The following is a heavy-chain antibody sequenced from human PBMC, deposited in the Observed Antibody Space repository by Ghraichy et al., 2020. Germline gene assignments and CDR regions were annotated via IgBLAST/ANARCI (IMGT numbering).Heavy chain of an antibody. CDR3: AKRLAGSSGLYYFDS. CDR2: IRGSGVTT. J-gene: IGHJ4*02. CDR1: GFTFSTYA. V-gene: IGHV3-23*01. Sequence: GGSLRLSCSASGFTFSTYAMSWVRQAPGKGLEWVSAIRGSGVTTYYADSVKGRFTISRDNSKNTLYLQMNSLRVEDTAAYFCAKRLAGSSGLYYFDSWGQGTLVTVSS. D-gene: IGHD6-19*01.